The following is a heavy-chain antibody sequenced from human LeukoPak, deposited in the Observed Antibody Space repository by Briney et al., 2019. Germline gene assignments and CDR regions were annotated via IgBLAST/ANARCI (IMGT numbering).Heavy chain of an antibody. J-gene: IGHJ4*02. CDR1: GFTFSSYG. CDR2: IWYDGSNK. V-gene: IGHV3-33*01. Sequence: GRSLRLSCAASGFTFSSYGMHWVRRAPGKGLEWVAVIWYDGSNKYYADSVKGRFTISRDNSKNTPYLQTNSLRAEDTAVYYCARGLGKRPQRDLDYWGQGTLVTVSS. CDR3: ARGLGKRPQRDLDY.